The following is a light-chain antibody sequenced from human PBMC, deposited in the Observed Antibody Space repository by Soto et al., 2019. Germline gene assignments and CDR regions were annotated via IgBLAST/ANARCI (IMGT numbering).Light chain of an antibody. Sequence: QSVLTQPPSVSEAPRQRVTISCSGSSSNIGNNAVNWYQQLPGKAPKLLIYYDDLLPSGVSDRFSGSKSGTSASPAISGLQSEDEADYYGAGWDDSLNGVVFGGGTKLTVL. J-gene: IGLJ2*01. CDR1: SSNIGNNA. CDR2: YDD. V-gene: IGLV1-36*01. CDR3: AGWDDSLNGVV.